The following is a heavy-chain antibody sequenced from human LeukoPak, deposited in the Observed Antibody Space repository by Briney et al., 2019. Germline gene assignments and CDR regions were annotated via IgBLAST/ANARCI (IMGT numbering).Heavy chain of an antibody. V-gene: IGHV4-59*08. J-gene: IGHJ4*02. CDR3: ARSYSTSIDY. CDR1: GGSISSYY. Sequence: SETLSLTCTVSGGSISSYYWSWIRQPPGKGLEWIGYIYYSGSTNYNPSLKSRVTISVDTPKNQFSLKLSSVTAADTAVYYCARSYSTSIDYWGQGTLVTVSS. CDR2: IYYSGST. D-gene: IGHD2-21*01.